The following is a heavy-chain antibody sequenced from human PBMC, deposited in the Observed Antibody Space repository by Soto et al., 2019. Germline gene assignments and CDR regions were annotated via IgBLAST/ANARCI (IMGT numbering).Heavy chain of an antibody. V-gene: IGHV4-59*08. CDR3: AKLAGYCSGNSCHGDYAMDV. CDR2: IYYAGST. J-gene: IGHJ6*02. D-gene: IGHD2-2*01. Sequence: SETLSLTCTFSGGSMISYYWSWIRQPPGRGLEWIGFIYYAGSTKYNPSLNSRVTISVDTSKNQFYLTVTSVTAADTAVYYCAKLAGYCSGNSCHGDYAMDVWGPGTTVTVSS. CDR1: GGSMISYY.